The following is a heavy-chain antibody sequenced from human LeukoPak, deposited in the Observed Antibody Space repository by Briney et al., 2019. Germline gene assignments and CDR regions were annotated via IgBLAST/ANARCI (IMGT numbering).Heavy chain of an antibody. J-gene: IGHJ3*01. CDR2: ISSSSSYI. CDR3: AMKAVPRPRLHDAFDF. D-gene: IGHD5-24*01. V-gene: IGHV3-21*04. Sequence: GGSLRLSCAASGFTFSSYSKNWGRQGPGEGVGGGSSISSSSSYIYYADSVKGRFTISRDNAKNSLYLQMNSLRAEDTAVYYCAMKAVPRPRLHDAFDFWGQGTVVSVSS. CDR1: GFTFSSYS.